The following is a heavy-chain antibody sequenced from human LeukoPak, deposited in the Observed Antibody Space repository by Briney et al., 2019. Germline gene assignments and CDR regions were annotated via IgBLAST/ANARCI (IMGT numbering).Heavy chain of an antibody. Sequence: PGGSLRLSCVASGFTFSSYAMHWVRQAPGKGLEYVSALSSDGGSTYYANSVKGRFTISRDISKNTLYLQMGSLRAEDMALYYCAKDAIPVAVTYYFDYWGQGTLVTVSS. CDR1: GFTFSSYA. J-gene: IGHJ4*02. D-gene: IGHD6-19*01. CDR3: AKDAIPVAVTYYFDY. V-gene: IGHV3-64*01. CDR2: LSSDGGST.